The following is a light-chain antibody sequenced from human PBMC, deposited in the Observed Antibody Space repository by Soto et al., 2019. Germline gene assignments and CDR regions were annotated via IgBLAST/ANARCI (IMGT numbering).Light chain of an antibody. CDR1: SSNIGAGYD. J-gene: IGLJ1*01. CDR2: DDT. V-gene: IGLV1-40*01. Sequence: QSVLTQPPSVSGAPGRRVTISCTGSSSNIGAGYDVHWYQQVPGAAPKLVIYDDTNRPSGVPDRFSGSKSGTSASLAITGLQAEVEAVYFCQSYDSSLGGPYVFGTGTKLTVL. CDR3: QSYDSSLGGPYV.